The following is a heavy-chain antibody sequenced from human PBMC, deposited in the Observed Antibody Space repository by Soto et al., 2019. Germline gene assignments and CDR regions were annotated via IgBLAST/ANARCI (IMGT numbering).Heavy chain of an antibody. Sequence: QVQLVQSGAEVKKPGASVKVSCKASGYTFTSYGISWVRQAPGQGLEWMGWISAYNGNTNYAQKLQGRVNMTTDTSTSTAYMELRSLRSDDTAVYYCARESAAYCSGGSCYSDYYSYGMDDWGQGTTVTVSS. D-gene: IGHD2-15*01. V-gene: IGHV1-18*04. CDR1: GYTFTSYG. J-gene: IGHJ6*02. CDR3: ARESAAYCSGGSCYSDYYSYGMDD. CDR2: ISAYNGNT.